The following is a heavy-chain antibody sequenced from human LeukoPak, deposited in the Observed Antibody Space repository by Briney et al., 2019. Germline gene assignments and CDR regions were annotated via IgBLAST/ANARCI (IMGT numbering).Heavy chain of an antibody. CDR3: ATTHHDILTGYFH. CDR2: INHSGST. CDR1: GGPFSGYY. V-gene: IGHV4-34*01. D-gene: IGHD3-9*01. Sequence: PSETLSLTCAVYGGPFSGYYWSWIRQPPGKGLEWSWEINHSGSTTYNPSLKSRVSISVDASKNQFSLRLSSVTAADTAVYYCATTHHDILTGYFHWGQGTLVTVSS. J-gene: IGHJ4*02.